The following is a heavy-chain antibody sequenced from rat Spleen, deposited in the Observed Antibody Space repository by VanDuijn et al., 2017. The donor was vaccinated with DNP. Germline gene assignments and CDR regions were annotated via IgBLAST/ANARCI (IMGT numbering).Heavy chain of an antibody. J-gene: IGHJ2*01. CDR1: GFTFSDYA. Sequence: EVQLVESGGGVVQPGRSLKLSCVASGFTFSDYAMAWVRQAPTRGLEWVAYIGSDGYAPYYGVSVKGRFTISRDNAKSTLYLQMNSLRSEDMATYYCVRWNSGHFDYWGQGVMVTVSS. CDR2: IGSDGYAP. V-gene: IGHV5S23*01. CDR3: VRWNSGHFDY. D-gene: IGHD4-3*01.